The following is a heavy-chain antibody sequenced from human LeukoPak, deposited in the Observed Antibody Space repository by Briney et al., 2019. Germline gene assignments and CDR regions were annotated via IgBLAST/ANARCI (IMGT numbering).Heavy chain of an antibody. D-gene: IGHD3-10*01. CDR1: GFTFSSYA. CDR3: AKVSSNYYGSGSYQTLDY. CDR2: ISGSGGST. J-gene: IGHJ4*02. Sequence: GGSLRLSCAASGFTFSSYAMSWVRQAPGKGLEWVSAISGSGGSTYYADSVKGRFTISRDNSKNTLDLQMNSLRAEDTAVYYCAKVSSNYYGSGSYQTLDYWGQGTLVTVSS. V-gene: IGHV3-23*01.